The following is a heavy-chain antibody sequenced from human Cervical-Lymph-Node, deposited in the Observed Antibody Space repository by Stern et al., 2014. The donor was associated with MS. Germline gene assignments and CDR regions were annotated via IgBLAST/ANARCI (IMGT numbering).Heavy chain of an antibody. CDR1: GYTFTNYA. J-gene: IGHJ6*02. Sequence: QVQLVESGSELKKPGASVNVSCKASGYTFTNYAINWVRQAPGQGLEWMGLINTKTGNPTYDQGFTGRFVFSLDIYVRTAHLQINGLQAEDTAVYYCARDVTTMDVWGQGTTVTVSS. CDR2: INTKTGNP. D-gene: IGHD1-14*01. V-gene: IGHV7-4-1*02. CDR3: ARDVTTMDV.